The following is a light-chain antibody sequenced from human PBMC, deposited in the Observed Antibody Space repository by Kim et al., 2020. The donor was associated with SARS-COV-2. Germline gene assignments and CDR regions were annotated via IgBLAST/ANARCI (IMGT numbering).Light chain of an antibody. CDR3: QVWDSASDHRV. CDR2: DDS. CDR1: NIGSKT. V-gene: IGLV3-21*03. J-gene: IGLJ3*02. Sequence: APGKTAKITGAGNNIGSKTVHWYQQRPGQAPVLFIYDDSDRPSGIPERISGSNSGNTATLTISRVEAGDEADYYCQVWDSASDHRVFGGGTRLTVL.